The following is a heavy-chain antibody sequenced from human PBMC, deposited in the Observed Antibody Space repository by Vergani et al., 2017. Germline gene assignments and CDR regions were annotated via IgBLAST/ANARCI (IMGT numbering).Heavy chain of an antibody. CDR2: INPNSGGT. D-gene: IGHD2-15*01. V-gene: IGHV1-2*02. CDR3: ARDHLDCSGGSCYSEVAY. J-gene: IGHJ4*02. Sequence: QVQLVQSGAEVKKPGASVKVSCKASGYTFTGYYMHWVRQAPGQGLEWMGWINPNSGGTNYAQEFQGRVTMTRDTSISTAYMELSRLTSDDTAVYYCARDHLDCSGGSCYSEVAYWGQGTLVTVSS. CDR1: GYTFTGYY.